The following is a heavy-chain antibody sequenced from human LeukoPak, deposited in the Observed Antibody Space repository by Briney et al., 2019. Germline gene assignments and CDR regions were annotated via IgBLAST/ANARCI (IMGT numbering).Heavy chain of an antibody. D-gene: IGHD6-13*01. V-gene: IGHV1-69*05. CDR1: GGTFSSYA. CDR3: ARTTRYWSSSWYGTLSFDY. CDR2: IIPIFGTA. Sequence: GSSVKVSCKASGGTFSSYAISWVRQAPGQGLEWMGGIIPIFGTANYAQKFQGRVTITTDESTSTAYMELSSLRSEDTAVYYCARTTRYWSSSWYGTLSFDYWGQGTLVTVSS. J-gene: IGHJ4*02.